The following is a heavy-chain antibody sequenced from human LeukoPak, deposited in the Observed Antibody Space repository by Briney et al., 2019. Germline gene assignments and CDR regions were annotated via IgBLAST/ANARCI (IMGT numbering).Heavy chain of an antibody. D-gene: IGHD3-10*01. CDR1: GLTFSSYA. V-gene: IGHV3-23*01. CDR3: AKDGIQDYYGSGSYTYFDC. Sequence: GGSLRLSCAASGLTFSSYAMTWVRQAPGKGLEWVSAISGSGDNTYYADSVKGRFTISRDNSKNTLYLQMNSLRAEDTAVYYCAKDGIQDYYGSGSYTYFDCWGQGTLVTVSS. CDR2: ISGSGDNT. J-gene: IGHJ4*02.